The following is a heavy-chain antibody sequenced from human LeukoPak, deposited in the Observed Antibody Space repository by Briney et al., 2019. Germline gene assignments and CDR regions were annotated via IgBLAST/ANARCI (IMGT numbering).Heavy chain of an antibody. CDR1: GGTFSSYA. V-gene: IGHV1-69*13. D-gene: IGHD1-26*01. Sequence: ASVKVSCKASGGTFSSYAISWVRQAPGQGLEWMGGIIPIFGAANYAQKFQGRVTITADESTSTAYMELSSLRSEDTAVYYCARQWGYSGSLDYWGQGTLVIVSS. J-gene: IGHJ4*02. CDR3: ARQWGYSGSLDY. CDR2: IIPIFGAA.